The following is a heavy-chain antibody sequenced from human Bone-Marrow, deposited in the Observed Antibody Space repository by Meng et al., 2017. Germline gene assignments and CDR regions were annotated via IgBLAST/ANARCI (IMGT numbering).Heavy chain of an antibody. CDR2: IYYSGST. J-gene: IGHJ4*02. V-gene: IGHV4-30-4*01. Sequence: QVQLQESGPGLVKPSQTLSLTCTVSGGSISSADYYWSWIRQPPGKGLEWIGYIYYSGSTYYNPSLKSRVTISVDTSKNQFSLKLSSVTAADTAVYFCARGGWFPNVYFDYWGQGTLVTVSS. CDR3: ARGGWFPNVYFDY. CDR1: GGSISSADYY. D-gene: IGHD2-15*01.